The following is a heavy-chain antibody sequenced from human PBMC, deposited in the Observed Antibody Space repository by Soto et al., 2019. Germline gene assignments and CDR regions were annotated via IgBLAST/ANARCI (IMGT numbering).Heavy chain of an antibody. V-gene: IGHV3-33*01. CDR3: ARMVGHYYGMDV. CDR1: GFTFSTYG. CDR2: IWDDGSDK. Sequence: GGSLRLSCEASGFTFSTYGIHWVRQAPGKGLEWVAIIWDDGSDKYYGDTVKGRFTISRDNSKNTVYLQMNTLRADDTAVYYCARMVGHYYGMDVWGRGTTVTVSS. D-gene: IGHD2-15*01. J-gene: IGHJ6*02.